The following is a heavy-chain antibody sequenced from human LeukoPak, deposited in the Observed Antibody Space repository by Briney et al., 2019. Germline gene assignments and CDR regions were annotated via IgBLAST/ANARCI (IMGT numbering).Heavy chain of an antibody. CDR3: AKGPRHSGYDFYFDY. V-gene: IGHV3-23*01. J-gene: IGHJ4*02. Sequence: PGGSLRLSCAASGFTFSSYAMSWVRQAPGKGLEWASAISGSGGSTYYADSVKGRFTISRDNSKNTLYLQMNSLRAEDTAVYHCAKGPRHSGYDFYFDYWGQGTLVTVS. CDR2: ISGSGGST. D-gene: IGHD5-12*01. CDR1: GFTFSSYA.